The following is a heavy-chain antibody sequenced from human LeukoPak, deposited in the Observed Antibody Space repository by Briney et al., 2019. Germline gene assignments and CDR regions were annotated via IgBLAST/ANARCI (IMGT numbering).Heavy chain of an antibody. V-gene: IGHV3-33*01. CDR1: CFTFTTYG. Sequence: GSLRLSCAASCFTFTTYGMHWVRQAPGEGLEWVALIWHDGSSEYYAESVKGRFSISRDTSKNTVYLQMNSLRAEDTAMYHCARDRFSSSQNNYIDYWGQGTLVTVSS. CDR3: ARDRFSSSQNNYIDY. CDR2: IWHDGSSE. J-gene: IGHJ4*02. D-gene: IGHD6-13*01.